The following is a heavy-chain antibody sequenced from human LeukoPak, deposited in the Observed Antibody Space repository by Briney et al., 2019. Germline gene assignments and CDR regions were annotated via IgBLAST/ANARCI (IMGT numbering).Heavy chain of an antibody. CDR2: IGSGGNT. CDR3: ARRDWNYGVYYYYCMDV. Sequence: GGSLRLSCAASGFTFSSYAMSWVRQAPGKGLEWVSTIGSGGNTYYADSVKGRFTISRDNSKNTLYLQMNSLRAEDTAVYYCARRDWNYGVYYYYCMDVWGKGTTVTVSS. V-gene: IGHV3-23*01. CDR1: GFTFSSYA. J-gene: IGHJ6*03. D-gene: IGHD1-7*01.